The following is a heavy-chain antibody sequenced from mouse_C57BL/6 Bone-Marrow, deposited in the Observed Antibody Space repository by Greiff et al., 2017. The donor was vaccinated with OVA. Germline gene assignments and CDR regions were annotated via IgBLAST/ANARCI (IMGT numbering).Heavy chain of an antibody. D-gene: IGHD2-3*01. CDR3: ASFYDGYFDY. V-gene: IGHV5-15*01. J-gene: IGHJ2*01. CDR1: GFTFSDYG. Sequence: EVQLVESGGGLVQPGGSLKLSCAASGFTFSDYGMAWVRQAPRKGPEWVAFISNLAYSIYYADTVSGRFTISRENAKNTLYLEMSSLRSEDTAMYYCASFYDGYFDYWGQGTTLTVSS. CDR2: ISNLAYSI.